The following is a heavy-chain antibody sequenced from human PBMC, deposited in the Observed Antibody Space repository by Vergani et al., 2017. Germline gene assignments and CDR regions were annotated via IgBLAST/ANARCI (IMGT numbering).Heavy chain of an antibody. J-gene: IGHJ6*02. V-gene: IGHV3-15*01. CDR2: IKSKTDGGTT. D-gene: IGHD3-10*01. CDR3: AKTVVRYYYYYGMDV. CDR1: GFTFSNAW. Sequence: VQLVESGGGVVQPGRSLRLSCAASGFTFSNAWMSWVRQAPGKGLEWVGRIKSKTDGGTTDYAAPVKGRFTISRDNSKNTLYLQMNSLRAEDTAVYYCAKTVVRYYYYYGMDVWGQGTTVTVSS.